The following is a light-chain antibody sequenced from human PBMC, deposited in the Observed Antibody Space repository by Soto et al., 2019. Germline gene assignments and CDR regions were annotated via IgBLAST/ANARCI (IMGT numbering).Light chain of an antibody. CDR2: GTS. J-gene: IGKJ1*01. V-gene: IGKV3-20*01. CDR1: QSFSRTQ. Sequence: EIVLTQSPGTLSLSPGQRATLSCRASQSFSRTQLAWFQQKPGQPPRLLIYGTSSRATGIPDRFSGGGSGTDFTLTISRLEPEDFAVYYCQHYGSSPPWTFGQGTKVEVK. CDR3: QHYGSSPPWT.